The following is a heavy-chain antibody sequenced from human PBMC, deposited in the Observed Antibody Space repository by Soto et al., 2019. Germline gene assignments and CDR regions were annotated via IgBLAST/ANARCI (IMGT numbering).Heavy chain of an antibody. CDR2: GNTYDGTT. J-gene: IGHJ4*02. D-gene: IGHD1-7*01. V-gene: IGHV1-18*01. Sequence: QVQLVQSAPEVQRPGDSVKVSCKTSGYTFTSYPYSWVRQAPGQGLEWMGWGNTYDGTTKMAQQFRDRITLTADKSAATVFMELRRLTSDDTAVYYCAREYYGTTTWIDYWGQGTLVAVSS. CDR1: GYTFTSYP. CDR3: AREYYGTTTWIDY.